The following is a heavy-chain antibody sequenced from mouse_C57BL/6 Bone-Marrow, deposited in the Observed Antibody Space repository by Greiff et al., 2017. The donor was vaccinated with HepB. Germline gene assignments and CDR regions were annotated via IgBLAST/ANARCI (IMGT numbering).Heavy chain of an antibody. Sequence: VKVVESGPGLVQPSQSLSITCTVSGFSLTSYGVHWVRQSPGKGLEWLGVIWSGGSTDYNAAFISRLIISKDNSKSQVFFKMNSLQADDTAIYYCAREATVVAPFAYWGQGTLVTVSA. CDR2: IWSGGST. CDR3: AREATVVAPFAY. J-gene: IGHJ3*01. V-gene: IGHV2-2*01. CDR1: GFSLTSYG. D-gene: IGHD1-1*01.